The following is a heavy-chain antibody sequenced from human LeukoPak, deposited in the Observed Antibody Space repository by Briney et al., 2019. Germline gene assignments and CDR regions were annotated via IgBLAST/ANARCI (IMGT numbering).Heavy chain of an antibody. J-gene: IGHJ6*02. CDR1: GGSFSGYY. CDR3: ARVPSSSWHIITPNYYYYYGMDV. Sequence: SETLSLTCAVYGGSFSGYYWSWVRQPPGKGLEWIGEINHSGSTNYNPSLKSRVTISVDTSKNQFSLKLSSVTAADTAVYYRARVPSSSWHIITPNYYYYYGMDVWGQGTTVTVSS. D-gene: IGHD6-13*01. V-gene: IGHV4-34*01. CDR2: INHSGST.